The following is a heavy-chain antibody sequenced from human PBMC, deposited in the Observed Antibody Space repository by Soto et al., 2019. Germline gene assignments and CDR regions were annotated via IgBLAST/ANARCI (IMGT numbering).Heavy chain of an antibody. V-gene: IGHV4-31*03. CDR3: AREPSI. CDR1: GGSISSGGYY. J-gene: IGHJ4*02. Sequence: QVQLQESGPGLVKPSQTLSLTCTVSGGSISSGGYYWSWIRQHPGKGLEWIGFIYYSGSTYYNPSXXSXXTLSVATSKNQFALKLSSVTAADTAVYYCAREPSIWGQGTLVAVSS. CDR2: IYYSGST.